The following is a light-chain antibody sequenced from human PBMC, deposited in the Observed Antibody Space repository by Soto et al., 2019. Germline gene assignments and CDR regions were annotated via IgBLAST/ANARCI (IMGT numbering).Light chain of an antibody. J-gene: IGKJ1*01. CDR3: QHYNNWPPWT. Sequence: EIVMTQSPVTLSVSPGERATLSCRASQSVSSNLAWYQQKPGQAPRLLIYGASTRPTGIPARFSGSGSGTNFTLTISSLQSEDFAVYYCQHYNNWPPWTFGQGIKVEIK. CDR2: GAS. CDR1: QSVSSN. V-gene: IGKV3-15*01.